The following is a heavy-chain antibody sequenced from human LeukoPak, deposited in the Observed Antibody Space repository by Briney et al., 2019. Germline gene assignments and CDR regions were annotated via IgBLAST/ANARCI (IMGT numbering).Heavy chain of an antibody. CDR1: GGAFSSYA. D-gene: IGHD4-23*01. CDR3: AAGYGGNRAIDY. J-gene: IGHJ4*02. V-gene: IGHV1-69*13. CDR2: IIPIFGTA. Sequence: SVKVSSKASGGAFSSYAISWVRQAPGQGLEWMGGIIPIFGTANYAQKFQGRVTITADESTSTAYMELSSLRSEDTAVYYCAAGYGGNRAIDYWGQGTLVTVSS.